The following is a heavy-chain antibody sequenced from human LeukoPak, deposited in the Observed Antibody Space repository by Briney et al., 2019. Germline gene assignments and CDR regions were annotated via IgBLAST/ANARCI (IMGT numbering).Heavy chain of an antibody. D-gene: IGHD6-19*01. CDR2: ISYDGSDK. CDR3: AKDRRIGVAEIGFEDY. J-gene: IGHJ4*02. CDR1: GFTFSSHG. V-gene: IGHV3-30*18. Sequence: GGSLRLSCASSGFTFSSHGMHWVRQAPGKGLEWVAIISYDGSDKYYADSVKGRFTISRDNSKNTLYLQMNSLRAEDTAVYYSAKDRRIGVAEIGFEDYWGQGTLVTVSS.